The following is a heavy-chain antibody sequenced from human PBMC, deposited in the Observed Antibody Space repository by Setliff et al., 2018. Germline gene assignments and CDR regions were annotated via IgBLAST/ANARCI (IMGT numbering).Heavy chain of an antibody. Sequence: SETLSLTCTVSGGSLSSGSNYWGWFRQPAGKGLEWIGRIYTTGTTNYSPSLTGRVTISADTSKNQISLKLSSVSAADTAVYYCARGRMRGSCSGPSCTYDPFDIWGQGTPVTVSS. CDR3: ARGRMRGSCSGPSCTYDPFDI. V-gene: IGHV4-61*02. CDR2: IYTTGTT. CDR1: GGSLSSGSNY. D-gene: IGHD2-2*01. J-gene: IGHJ3*02.